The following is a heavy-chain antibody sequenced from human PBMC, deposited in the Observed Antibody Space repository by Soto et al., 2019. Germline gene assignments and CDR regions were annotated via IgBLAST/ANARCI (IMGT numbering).Heavy chain of an antibody. Sequence: SETLSLICTVSDDSISSYYWSWIRQPPGKGLEWIGYISYSGNTNYNPSLKSRVTISVDTSRSHFSLKLSSVTAADTAVYYCAREPSSSGWFSYWGQGTLVTVSS. V-gene: IGHV4-59*12. D-gene: IGHD6-19*01. CDR2: ISYSGNT. CDR1: DDSISSYY. CDR3: AREPSSSGWFSY. J-gene: IGHJ4*02.